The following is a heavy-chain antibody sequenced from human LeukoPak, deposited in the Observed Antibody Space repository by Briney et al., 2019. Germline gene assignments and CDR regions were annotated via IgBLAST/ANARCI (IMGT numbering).Heavy chain of an antibody. D-gene: IGHD6-19*01. CDR3: AKVGSGWYYFDY. CDR2: ISYDGSNK. Sequence: LSLTCTVSGGSIRGSIYYWGWIRQAPGKGLEWVAVISYDGSNKYYADSVKGRFTVSRDNSKNTLYLQMNSLRSEDTAVYYCAKVGSGWYYFDYWGQGALVTVSS. V-gene: IGHV3-30-3*01. CDR1: GGSIRGSIY. J-gene: IGHJ4*02.